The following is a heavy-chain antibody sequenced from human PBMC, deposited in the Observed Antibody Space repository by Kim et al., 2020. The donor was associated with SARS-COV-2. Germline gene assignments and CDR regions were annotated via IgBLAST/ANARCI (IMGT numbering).Heavy chain of an antibody. CDR1: GFTVSSNY. D-gene: IGHD4-17*01. CDR2: IYSGGST. Sequence: GGSLRLSCAASGFTVSSNYMSWVRQAPGKGLEWVPVIYSGGSTYYVDSVKGRFTLSRDNSKNTLYLQMNSLRAEDTAVYYCVREHPSYAAFDIWGQGTMVTVSS. V-gene: IGHV3-66*02. CDR3: VREHPSYAAFDI. J-gene: IGHJ3*02.